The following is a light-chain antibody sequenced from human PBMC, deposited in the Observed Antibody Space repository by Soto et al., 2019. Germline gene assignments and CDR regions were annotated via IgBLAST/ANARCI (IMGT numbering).Light chain of an antibody. J-gene: IGKJ3*01. V-gene: IGKV3-15*01. CDR2: DAS. CDR3: QQYNNWPVT. CDR1: QSVSSN. Sequence: EIVMTQSRATLSVSPGERATLSCRASQSVSSNLAWYQQKPGQAPRLLIYDASTRSTGIPARFSGSGSGTEFTVTISSLQSEDFAVYYCQQYNNWPVTFGPATKVDIK.